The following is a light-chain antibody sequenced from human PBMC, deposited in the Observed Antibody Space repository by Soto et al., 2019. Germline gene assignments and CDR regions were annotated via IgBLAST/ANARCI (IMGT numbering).Light chain of an antibody. CDR2: GNS. CDR1: SSNIGAGYD. CDR3: QSYDRSLSGSYV. Sequence: QSVLTQPPSVSGAPGQRVTISCTGSSSNIGAGYDVHWYQQLPGTAPKLLIYGNSNRPSGVPDRFSGSKSGTSASLAITGLQAEDEADYYMQSYDRSLSGSYVFGTGTKVTVL. V-gene: IGLV1-40*01. J-gene: IGLJ1*01.